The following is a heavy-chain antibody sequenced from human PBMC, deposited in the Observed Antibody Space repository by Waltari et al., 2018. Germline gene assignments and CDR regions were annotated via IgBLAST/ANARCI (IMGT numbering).Heavy chain of an antibody. Sequence: QLQLQESGPGLVKPSETLSLTCTVSGGSISSSSYYWGWIRQPPGKGLEWIGSIYYSGSTYYNPSLKSRVTISVDTSKNQFSLKLSSVTAADTVVYYCASESLRGWFDPWGQGTLVTVSS. J-gene: IGHJ5*02. CDR1: GGSISSSSYY. CDR2: IYYSGST. V-gene: IGHV4-39*07. CDR3: ASESLRGWFDP.